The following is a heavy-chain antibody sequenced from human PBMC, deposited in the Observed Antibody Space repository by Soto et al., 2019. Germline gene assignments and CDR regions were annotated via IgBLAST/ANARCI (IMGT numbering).Heavy chain of an antibody. CDR1: GFTFGDYY. Sequence: GGSLRLSCAASGFTFGDYYMSWIRQAPGKGLEWVSDISTTGSTKSYADSVKGRFTVSRDNAKEALYLQMNSLRAEDTAVYYCARVGDSITIFGVVIPNWFDPWGQGTLVTVSS. CDR3: ARVGDSITIFGVVIPNWFDP. J-gene: IGHJ5*02. CDR2: ISTTGSTK. D-gene: IGHD3-3*01. V-gene: IGHV3-11*01.